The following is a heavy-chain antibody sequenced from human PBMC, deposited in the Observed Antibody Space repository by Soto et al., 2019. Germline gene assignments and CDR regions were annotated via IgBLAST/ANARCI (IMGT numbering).Heavy chain of an antibody. D-gene: IGHD5-18*01. Sequence: GGSLRLSCAASGFTFSSYAMHWVRQAPGKGLEWVAVISYDGSNKYYADSVKGRFTISRDNSKNTLYLQMNSLRAEDTAVYYCARDPTVDTAIGYNWFDPWCQGTLVTVSS. J-gene: IGHJ5*02. V-gene: IGHV3-30-3*01. CDR2: ISYDGSNK. CDR3: ARDPTVDTAIGYNWFDP. CDR1: GFTFSSYA.